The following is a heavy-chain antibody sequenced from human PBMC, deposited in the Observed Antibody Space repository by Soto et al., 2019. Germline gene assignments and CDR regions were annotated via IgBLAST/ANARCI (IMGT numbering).Heavy chain of an antibody. J-gene: IGHJ5*02. Sequence: QVLLQESGPGLVKPSQTLSLTCTVSGGSISSGGYYWNWIRQHPRKGLEWIGFIYYSGNTYYNPSLKSRLSMSVDTSKNQFSLKLSSVSAADTAVYYCARGVPGGWFDPWGQGTLVTVSS. D-gene: IGHD3-10*01. CDR3: ARGVPGGWFDP. CDR1: GGSISSGGYY. V-gene: IGHV4-31*03. CDR2: IYYSGNT.